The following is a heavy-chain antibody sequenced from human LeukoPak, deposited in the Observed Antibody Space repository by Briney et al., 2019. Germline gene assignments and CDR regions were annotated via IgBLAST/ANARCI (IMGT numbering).Heavy chain of an antibody. CDR2: ISNSGGTI. D-gene: IGHD7-27*01. J-gene: IGHJ4*02. CDR1: GFTFSIYS. CDR3: TRDGDGNFDY. V-gene: IGHV3-48*04. Sequence: GGSLRLSCAASGFTFSIYSMNWVRLTPGKGLEWVSYISNSGGTIYYADSVKGRFSISRDNAKNSVFLIMNSLRAEDTAVYYCTRDGDGNFDYWGQGTPVTVSS.